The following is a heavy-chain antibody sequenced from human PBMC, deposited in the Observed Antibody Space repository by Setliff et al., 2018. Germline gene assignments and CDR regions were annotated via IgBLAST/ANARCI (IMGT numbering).Heavy chain of an antibody. CDR3: ARGGTFRYFDF. CDR1: DGSLSTYY. J-gene: IGHJ4*02. CDR2: VYYSGTA. D-gene: IGHD5-12*01. Sequence: SETLSLTCTVSDGSLSTYYWSWIRQPPGKGLEFIGYVYYSGTANYSPSLRSRLTISVDTSKNQFSLKLRSVTTADTAVYYCARGGTFRYFDFWGQGAPVTVSS. V-gene: IGHV4-59*01.